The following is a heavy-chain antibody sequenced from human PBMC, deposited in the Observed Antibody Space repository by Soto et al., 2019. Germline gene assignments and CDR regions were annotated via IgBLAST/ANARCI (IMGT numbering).Heavy chain of an antibody. D-gene: IGHD3-9*01. J-gene: IGHJ6*02. CDR2: ISGSGSRT. CDR1: GFTFSSYA. CDR3: AKLYFGDRYDYGMDV. V-gene: IGHV3-23*01. Sequence: GGSLRLSCAASGFTFSSYAMSWVRQAPGKGLEWVSAISGSGSRTYYADSVKGRFTISRDNSRNTLYLQMNSLRAEDTAVYYCAKLYFGDRYDYGMDVWGQGTTVTVSS.